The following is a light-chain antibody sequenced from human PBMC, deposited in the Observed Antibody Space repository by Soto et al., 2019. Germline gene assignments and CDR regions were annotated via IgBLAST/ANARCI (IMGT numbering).Light chain of an antibody. CDR2: DAY. J-gene: IGKJ3*01. V-gene: IGKV1-33*01. CDR1: HDIGNS. Sequence: DIQMTQSPPSLSASVGDRVTITCRASHDIGNSLNWYQHKPGKAPKLVIYDAYNLETGVPSTFSGSGFGTDFTFTISSLRPEDIATYYCQKSDHLPLFGPGTKVDIK. CDR3: QKSDHLPL.